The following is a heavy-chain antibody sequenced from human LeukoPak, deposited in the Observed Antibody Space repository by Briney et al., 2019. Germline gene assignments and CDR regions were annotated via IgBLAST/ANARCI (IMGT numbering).Heavy chain of an antibody. CDR1: GGSISTYY. V-gene: IGHV4-59*01. CDR3: ARDFDY. Sequence: SETLSLTCTVSGGSISTYYWSWIRQPPGKGLEWIGYIYHSGSTNYNPSLKSRVTISVDTSKNQFSLKLTSVTAADTAVYYCARDFDYWGQGTLVTVSS. CDR2: IYHSGST. J-gene: IGHJ4*02.